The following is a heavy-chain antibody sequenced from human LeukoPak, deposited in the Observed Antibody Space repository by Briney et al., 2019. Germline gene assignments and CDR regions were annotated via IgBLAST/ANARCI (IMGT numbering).Heavy chain of an antibody. CDR1: GFTFSNYA. J-gene: IGHJ4*02. Sequence: GGSLRLSCVASGFTFSNYAVSWVRQAPGKRLEWVSTISGRSGSTYYADSVKGRFTISRDNSRNTLFLQMNSLGAEDTALYYCAKVRFGHLGSFDYWGQGTLVTVSS. CDR3: AKVRFGHLGSFDY. V-gene: IGHV3-23*01. D-gene: IGHD3-16*01. CDR2: ISGRSGST.